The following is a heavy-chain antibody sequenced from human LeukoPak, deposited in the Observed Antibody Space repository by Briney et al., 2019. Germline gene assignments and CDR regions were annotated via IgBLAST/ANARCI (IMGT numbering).Heavy chain of an antibody. CDR3: ARADGYCSSTSCFYYYYMDV. Sequence: SVKVSCKASGGTFSSYTISWVRQAPGQGLEWMGRITPILGIANYAQKFQGRVTITADKSTSTAYMELSSLRSEDTAVYYCARADGYCSSTSCFYYYYMDVWGKGTTVTVSS. V-gene: IGHV1-69*02. CDR2: ITPILGIA. CDR1: GGTFSSYT. D-gene: IGHD2-2*01. J-gene: IGHJ6*03.